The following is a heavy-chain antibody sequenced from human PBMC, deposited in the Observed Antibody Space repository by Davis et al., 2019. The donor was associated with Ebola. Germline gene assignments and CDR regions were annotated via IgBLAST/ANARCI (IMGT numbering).Heavy chain of an antibody. CDR1: GYTFTSYG. J-gene: IGHJ6*02. D-gene: IGHD2-2*01. Sequence: ASVKVSCKASGYTFTSYGISWVRQAPGQGLEWMGWISANNGNTNYAQKLQGRVTITRDTSASTAYMELSSLRSEDTAAYYCAGVPVVVPADPYYYYYGMDVWGQGTTVTVSS. CDR3: AGVPVVVPADPYYYYYGMDV. CDR2: ISANNGNT. V-gene: IGHV1-18*01.